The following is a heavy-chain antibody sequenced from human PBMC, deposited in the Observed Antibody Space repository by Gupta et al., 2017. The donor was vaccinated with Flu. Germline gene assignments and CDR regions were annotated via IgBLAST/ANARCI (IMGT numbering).Heavy chain of an antibody. CDR1: YD. D-gene: IGHD2-2*01. J-gene: IGHJ4*02. Sequence: YDMNWVRQAPGKGLGWVASNSSSSSSIYYADSVEGRFTISSDNAHKSVSLQMASLRYDATVVYCCLRNHSTTCRRGMYFDYWGQGILVTVSS. CDR3: LRNHSTTCRRGMYFDY. V-gene: IGHV3-21*01. CDR2: NSSSSSSI.